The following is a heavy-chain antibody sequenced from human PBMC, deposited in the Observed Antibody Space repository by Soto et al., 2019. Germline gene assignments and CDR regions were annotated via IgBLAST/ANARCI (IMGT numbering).Heavy chain of an antibody. D-gene: IGHD3-10*01. V-gene: IGHV3-23*01. Sequence: EVQLLESGGGLVQPGESLRLSCAASGFTFGTYAMGWVRQAPGKGLEWVSGITTSGDTYYADSVKGRFTISRDNSRNTLYLQINSLRVEDSALYYCTNSGGPTGGFDYWGLGILVTVSS. CDR2: ITTSGDT. CDR3: TNSGGPTGGFDY. J-gene: IGHJ4*02. CDR1: GFTFGTYA.